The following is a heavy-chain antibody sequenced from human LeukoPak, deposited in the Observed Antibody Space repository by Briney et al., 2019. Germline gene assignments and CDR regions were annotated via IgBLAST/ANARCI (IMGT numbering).Heavy chain of an antibody. CDR2: ISYDGSNK. CDR1: GFTFSSYA. CDR3: ARERERFLNL. D-gene: IGHD3-3*01. J-gene: IGHJ5*02. Sequence: GGSLRLSCAASGFTFSSYAMHWVRQAPGKGLEWVAVISYDGSNKYYADSVKGRFTISRDNSMNTLYLEMNSLRAEDTAVYYCARERERFLNLWGQGTLVTVSS. V-gene: IGHV3-30*04.